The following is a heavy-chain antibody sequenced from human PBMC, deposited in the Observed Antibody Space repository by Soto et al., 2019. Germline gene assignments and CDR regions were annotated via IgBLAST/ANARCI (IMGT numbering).Heavy chain of an antibody. CDR2: INPSGGST. V-gene: IGHV1-46*01. CDR3: ARGEHITSSYYYYYGLDV. CDR1: GYTFTSYY. J-gene: IGHJ6*02. D-gene: IGHD2-21*01. Sequence: ASVKVSCKASGYTFTSYYMHWVRQAPGQGLEWMGIINPSGGSTSYAQKFQGRVTMTRDTSTSTVYMELSSLRAEDTAVYYCARGEHITSSYYYYYGLDVWGQGTTVPVSS.